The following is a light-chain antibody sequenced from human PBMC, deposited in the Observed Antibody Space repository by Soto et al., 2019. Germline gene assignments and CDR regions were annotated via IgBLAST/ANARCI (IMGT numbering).Light chain of an antibody. J-gene: IGLJ1*01. CDR2: EVT. Sequence: QSVLTQPASLSGSPRQSITISCTGTNSDVGSYNLVSWFQQHPGKAPKLVIYEVTKRPSGVSDRFSGSKSGNTASLTISGLQDEDEADYYCVSYAGDSVYVFGTGTKV. CDR1: NSDVGSYNL. V-gene: IGLV2-23*02. CDR3: VSYAGDSVYV.